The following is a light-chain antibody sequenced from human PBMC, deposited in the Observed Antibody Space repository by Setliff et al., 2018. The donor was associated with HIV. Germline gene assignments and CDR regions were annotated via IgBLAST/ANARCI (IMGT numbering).Light chain of an antibody. Sequence: SALAQPASVSGSPGQSITISCTGTSSDIGGYNYVSWYQQHPDKAPKLMIYDVSYRPSGVSNRFSGSKSGNTASLTISGLQAEDESDYYCSSYTSSSTYVFGTGTKVTVL. CDR1: SSDIGGYNY. CDR3: SSYTSSSTYV. J-gene: IGLJ1*01. CDR2: DVS. V-gene: IGLV2-14*01.